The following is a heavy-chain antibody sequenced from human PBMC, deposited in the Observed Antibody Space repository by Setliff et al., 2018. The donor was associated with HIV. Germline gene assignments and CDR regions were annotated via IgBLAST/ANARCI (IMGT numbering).Heavy chain of an antibody. CDR2: ITTGSSFK. CDR3: AKADRGYGRNWFDP. CDR1: GFSFASHS. V-gene: IGHV3-21*04. J-gene: IGHJ5*02. Sequence: GGSLRLSCAASGFSFASHSMYWVRQAPGKGPEWVSSITTGSSFKYHADSLKGRFTISRDNSKNTLYLQMNSLRAEDTAVYYCAKADRGYGRNWFDPWGQGTLVTVSS. D-gene: IGHD4-17*01.